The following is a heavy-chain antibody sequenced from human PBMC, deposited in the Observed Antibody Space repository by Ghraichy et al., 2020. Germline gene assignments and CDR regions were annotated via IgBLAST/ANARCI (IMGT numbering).Heavy chain of an antibody. V-gene: IGHV3-23*01. D-gene: IGHD6-6*01. CDR2: ISGSGGST. CDR1: GFTFSNYA. CDR3: AKDREYGSSSGPYYFDY. Sequence: GGSLRLSCAASGFTFSNYAMTWVRQAPGKGLEWVSTISGSGGSTYYADSVKGRFTISRDNSKNTLYLQMNSLRAEDAAVYYCAKDREYGSSSGPYYFDYWCQGTLVTVSS. J-gene: IGHJ4*02.